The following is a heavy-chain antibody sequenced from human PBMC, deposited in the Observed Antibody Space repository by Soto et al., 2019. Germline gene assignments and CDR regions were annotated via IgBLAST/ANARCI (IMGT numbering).Heavy chain of an antibody. CDR3: AKVYYDFWSGYLEGHYYYYYMDV. V-gene: IGHV3-23*01. Sequence: GGSLRLSCAASGFPFSSYAMSWVRQKPGKGLEWGSAISGSGGSTYYADSVKGRFTISRDNPKNTLYLQMNSLRAEDTAVYYCAKVYYDFWSGYLEGHYYYYYMDVWGKGTTVTGSS. J-gene: IGHJ6*03. D-gene: IGHD3-3*01. CDR2: ISGSGGST. CDR1: GFPFSSYA.